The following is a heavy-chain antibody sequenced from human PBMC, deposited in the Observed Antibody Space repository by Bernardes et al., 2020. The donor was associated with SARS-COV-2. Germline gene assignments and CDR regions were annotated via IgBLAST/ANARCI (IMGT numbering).Heavy chain of an antibody. CDR2: INLGGDT. D-gene: IGHD4-4*01. J-gene: IGHJ4*02. Sequence: LSLTCAVYGGSFSGYYWTWIRQPPGKGLEWIGEINLGGDTSYHPSLKSRATMSVDTSKNQLSLKVTSVTAADTAMYYCVRGTTGARLANWGQGTLVTVSS. CDR1: GGSFSGYY. CDR3: VRGTTGARLAN. V-gene: IGHV4-34*01.